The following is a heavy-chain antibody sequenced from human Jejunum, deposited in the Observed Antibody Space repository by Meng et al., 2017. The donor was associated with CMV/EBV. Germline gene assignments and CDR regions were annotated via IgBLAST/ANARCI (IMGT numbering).Heavy chain of an antibody. Sequence: QVQLQESGPGLGKPSQTLSLTCTVSGGSMSSGDYFWTWIRQPAGKGLEWIGRIYASGSTSYHPSLESRLTISVDTSKNQFSLKMSSVTAADTAVYYCARGRLQSEYFDYWGQGTLVTVSS. D-gene: IGHD5-24*01. V-gene: IGHV4-61*02. CDR2: IYASGST. CDR1: GGSMSSGDYF. CDR3: ARGRLQSEYFDY. J-gene: IGHJ4*02.